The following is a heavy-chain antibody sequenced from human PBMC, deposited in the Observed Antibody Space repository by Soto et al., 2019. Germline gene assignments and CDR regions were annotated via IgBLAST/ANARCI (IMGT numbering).Heavy chain of an antibody. V-gene: IGHV5-10-1*01. CDR3: ARLPYGSNYYGVDV. D-gene: IGHD3-10*01. CDR1: GYSFTNYW. CDR2: IDPYDSYT. J-gene: IGHJ6*02. Sequence: GESLKISCKGSGYSFTNYWIGWVCQMPGKGPEWMGRIDPYDSYTNYSPSFQGHVTISVDTSSSTAYLQWSSLKASDTAMYYCARLPYGSNYYGVDVWGQGTTVTVSS.